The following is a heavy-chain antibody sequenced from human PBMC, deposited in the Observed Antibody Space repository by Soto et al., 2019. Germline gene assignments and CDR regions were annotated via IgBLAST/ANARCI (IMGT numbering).Heavy chain of an antibody. CDR2: IYYSGST. CDR3: AAHPICQDAFDI. Sequence: SQTMSLTCTVSGGSVSSYYWSWIRQPPGKGLEWIGYIYYSGSTNYNPSLKSRVTISVDTSQNQFSLRLSSVTAADTAVYYCAAHPICQDAFDILDQGTMVTVSS. D-gene: IGHD2-2*01. V-gene: IGHV4-59*02. J-gene: IGHJ3*02. CDR1: GGSVSSYY.